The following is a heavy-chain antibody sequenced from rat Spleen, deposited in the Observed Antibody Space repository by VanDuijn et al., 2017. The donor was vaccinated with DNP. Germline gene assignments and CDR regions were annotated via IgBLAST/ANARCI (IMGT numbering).Heavy chain of an antibody. CDR2: IKAKSNNYAT. CDR3: ARQPKGSYTPYAMDA. Sequence: EVQLVESGGGLVQPGRSLKLSCAASGFTFSTAWMYWYRQFPEKRLEWVARIKAKSNNYATDYTESVKGRFTISRDDSKSSIYLQMNNLKEEDTAIYYCARQPKGSYTPYAMDAWGQGTSVTVSS. CDR1: GFTFSTAW. V-gene: IGHV6-6*01. D-gene: IGHD1-2*01. J-gene: IGHJ4*01.